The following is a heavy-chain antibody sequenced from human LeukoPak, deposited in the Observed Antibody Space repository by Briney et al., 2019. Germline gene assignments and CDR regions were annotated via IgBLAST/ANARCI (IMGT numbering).Heavy chain of an antibody. CDR2: ISAYNDYT. CDR3: ARDLTHRRYYDNSGYQIVPAF. D-gene: IGHD3-22*01. J-gene: IGHJ4*02. CDR1: GYTFTNYG. V-gene: IGHV1-18*01. Sequence: ASVKVSCKASGYTFTNYGFSWMRQAPGQGLEYMGWISAYNDYTNYAQKIQGRVTLTTDTSTSTAYMELRRLRSDETAVYYCARDLTHRRYYDNSGYQIVPAFWGQGTLVTVSS.